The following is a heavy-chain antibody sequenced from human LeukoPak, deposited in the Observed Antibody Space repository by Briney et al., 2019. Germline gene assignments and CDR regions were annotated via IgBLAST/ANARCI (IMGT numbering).Heavy chain of an antibody. CDR3: ARDIAAAGIFNS. D-gene: IGHD6-13*01. Sequence: GGSLRLSCAASGFTFSSYAMSWVRQAPGKGLEWVSAISGSGGSTYYADSVKGRFTISRDNSKNTLYLQMNSLRAEDTAVYYCARDIAAAGIFNSWGQGTLVTVSP. CDR1: GFTFSSYA. V-gene: IGHV3-23*01. J-gene: IGHJ4*02. CDR2: ISGSGGST.